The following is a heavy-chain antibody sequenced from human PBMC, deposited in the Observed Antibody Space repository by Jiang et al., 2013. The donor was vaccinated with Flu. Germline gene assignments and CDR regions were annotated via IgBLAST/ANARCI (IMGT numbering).Heavy chain of an antibody. CDR3: ARGGFWGSYYGSGSYYNRGLDP. D-gene: IGHD3-10*01. Sequence: KGRFTISRDNSKNTLYLQMNSLRAEDTAVYYCARGGFWGSYYGSGSYYNRGLDPWGQGTLVTVSS. J-gene: IGHJ5*02. V-gene: IGHV3-30*01.